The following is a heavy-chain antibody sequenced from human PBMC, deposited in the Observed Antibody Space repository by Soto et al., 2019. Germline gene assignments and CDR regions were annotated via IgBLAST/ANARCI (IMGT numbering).Heavy chain of an antibody. D-gene: IGHD2-21*01. CDR2: IYYSGST. CDR3: ARHLAYCGGDCVKDAFDI. J-gene: IGHJ3*02. Sequence: SETLSLTCTVSGGSISSYYWSWIRQPPGKGLEWIGYIYYSGSTNYNPSLKSRVTISVDTSKNLFSLKLSSVTAADTAVYYCARHLAYCGGDCVKDAFDIWGQGTMVT. V-gene: IGHV4-59*08. CDR1: GGSISSYY.